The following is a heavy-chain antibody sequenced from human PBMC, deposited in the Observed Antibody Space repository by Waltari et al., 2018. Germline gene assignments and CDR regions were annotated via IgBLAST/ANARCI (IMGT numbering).Heavy chain of an antibody. V-gene: IGHV4-34*01. CDR1: YC. D-gene: IGHD4-17*01. J-gene: IGHJ6*02. Sequence: YCWSWIRQSPGKGLEWIGEINQSGTTNYNPSLKSRVTTSVDTSKNQFSLKLSSVTAADTAVYYCARGPMLDYGANSGHYYYGMDVWGQGTTVTVSS. CDR2: INQSGTT. CDR3: ARGPMLDYGANSGHYYYGMDV.